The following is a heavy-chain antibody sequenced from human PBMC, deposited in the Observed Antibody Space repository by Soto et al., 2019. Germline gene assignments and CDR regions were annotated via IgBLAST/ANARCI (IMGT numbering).Heavy chain of an antibody. V-gene: IGHV4-34*01. J-gene: IGHJ4*02. D-gene: IGHD6-19*01. CDR2: INHSGIT. CDR3: AIGPRMWLAGGGY. Sequence: SEALSLTCAVYGGSFSGYYWSWIRQPPGKGLEWLGEINHSGITDYNPSLKSRITISIDTSKKQFSLKLNSVTAADTAVYYCAIGPRMWLAGGGYWGQGTQVTVSS. CDR1: GGSFSGYY.